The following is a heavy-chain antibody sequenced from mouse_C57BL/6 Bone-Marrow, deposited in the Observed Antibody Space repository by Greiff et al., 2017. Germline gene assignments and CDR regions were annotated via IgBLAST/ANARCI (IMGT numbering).Heavy chain of an antibody. CDR2: INPGSGGT. Sequence: QVQLQQSGAELVRPGTSVKVSCKASGYAFTNYLIEWVKQRPGQGLEWIGVINPGSGGTNYNEKFKGKATLTADKSSSTAYMQLSSLTSEDSAVYFCARESPYYCGSSIYWYFDVWGTGTTVTVSS. CDR1: GYAFTNYL. J-gene: IGHJ1*03. D-gene: IGHD1-1*01. CDR3: ARESPYYCGSSIYWYFDV. V-gene: IGHV1-54*01.